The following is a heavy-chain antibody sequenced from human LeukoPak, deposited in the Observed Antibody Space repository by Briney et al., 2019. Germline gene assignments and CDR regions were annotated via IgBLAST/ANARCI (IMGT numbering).Heavy chain of an antibody. CDR2: IDSDGTAT. V-gene: IGHV3-74*01. Sequence: GGSLRLSCAAYGLTFDWFWMHWVRQAPGKGLVWVSRIDSDGTATTYADSVKGRFTISRDNAKNMLYLQMNSLRPEDTATYYCARTGSSRDFDYWGQGTQVTVSS. CDR1: GLTFDWFW. CDR3: ARTGSSRDFDY. D-gene: IGHD6-13*01. J-gene: IGHJ4*02.